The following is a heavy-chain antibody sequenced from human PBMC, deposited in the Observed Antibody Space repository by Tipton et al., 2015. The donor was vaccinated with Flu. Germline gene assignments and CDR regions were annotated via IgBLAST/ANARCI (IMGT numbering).Heavy chain of an antibody. CDR2: ISAYNGNT. J-gene: IGHJ4*02. Sequence: QLVQSGAEVKKPGASVKASCKASGYTFTSYGINWVRQAPGQGLEWMGWISAYNGNTHYAQKLQGRVTMTTETSTSTAYMELRSLRSDDTAVYYCAREPEVVVAATLDYWGQGTLVTVSS. CDR1: GYTFTSYG. CDR3: AREPEVVVAATLDY. V-gene: IGHV1-18*01. D-gene: IGHD2-15*01.